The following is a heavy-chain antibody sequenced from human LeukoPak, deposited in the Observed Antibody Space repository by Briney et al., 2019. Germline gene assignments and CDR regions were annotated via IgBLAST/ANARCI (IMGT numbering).Heavy chain of an antibody. CDR3: ARQRFTMRAYVGNWSDP. Sequence: GESLKISCKGSGYSFTSYWIGWVRQMPGKGLEWMGIIYPGDSDTRYSPSFQGRVTISADKSISTAYLQWSSLKASDTAMYYCARQRFTMRAYVGNWSDPWGQGTLVTVSS. CDR1: GYSFTSYW. V-gene: IGHV5-51*01. CDR2: IYPGDSDT. D-gene: IGHD3-10*01. J-gene: IGHJ5*02.